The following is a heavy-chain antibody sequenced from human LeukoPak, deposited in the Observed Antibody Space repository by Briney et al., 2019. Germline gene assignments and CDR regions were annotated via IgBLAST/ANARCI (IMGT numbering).Heavy chain of an antibody. J-gene: IGHJ4*02. CDR1: GYTFTCYY. CDR3: ASLSSQPSGYSSGWYSDY. V-gene: IGHV1-2*02. Sequence: GASVKVSCKASGYTFTCYYMHWVRQAPGQGLEWMGWINPNSGGTNYAQKFQGRVTMTRDTSISTAYMELSRLRSDDTAVYYCASLSSQPSGYSSGWYSDYWGQGTLVTVSS. D-gene: IGHD6-19*01. CDR2: INPNSGGT.